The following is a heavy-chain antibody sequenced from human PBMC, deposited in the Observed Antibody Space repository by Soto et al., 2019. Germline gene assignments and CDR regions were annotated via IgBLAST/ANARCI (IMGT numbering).Heavy chain of an antibody. J-gene: IGHJ5*02. CDR3: ARKDRSGYFNWFDP. CDR2: IFPSDSDT. CDR1: GYRFTSYW. D-gene: IGHD3-22*01. V-gene: IGHV5-51*01. Sequence: GESLKISCRTSGYRFTSYWIAWVRQMPGKGLEWMGIIFPSDSDTRYSPSFQGQVTISADRSTSTVFLQWASLKASDTAVYFCARKDRSGYFNWFDPWGQGTLVTVSS.